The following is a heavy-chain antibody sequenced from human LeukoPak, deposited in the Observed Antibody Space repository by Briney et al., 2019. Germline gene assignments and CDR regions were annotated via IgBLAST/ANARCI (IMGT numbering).Heavy chain of an antibody. V-gene: IGHV1-18*01. J-gene: IGHJ4*02. CDR3: ARALGIVGAMGY. Sequence: ASVKVSCKASGYTFTSYGISWVRQAPGQGLEWMGWISAYNGNTNYAQKFQGRVTMTRDTSTNTVYMELSSLRSEDTAMFYCARALGIVGAMGYWGQGTLVTVSS. CDR1: GYTFTSYG. D-gene: IGHD1-26*01. CDR2: ISAYNGNT.